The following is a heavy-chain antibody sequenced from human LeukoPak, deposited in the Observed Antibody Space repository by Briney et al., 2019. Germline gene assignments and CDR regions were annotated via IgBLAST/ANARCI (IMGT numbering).Heavy chain of an antibody. CDR1: GFTFSNYW. Sequence: GGSLRLSCVASGFTFSNYWMSWVRQAPGKGLEWVANIKRDGRDKNSVDSVKGRFTISRDNAKNSMFLQMNSLRVEDTAVYYCARESRITGTTTSGFDIWGQGTLVTVSS. CDR2: IKRDGRDK. V-gene: IGHV3-7*01. D-gene: IGHD1-14*01. J-gene: IGHJ3*02. CDR3: ARESRITGTTTSGFDI.